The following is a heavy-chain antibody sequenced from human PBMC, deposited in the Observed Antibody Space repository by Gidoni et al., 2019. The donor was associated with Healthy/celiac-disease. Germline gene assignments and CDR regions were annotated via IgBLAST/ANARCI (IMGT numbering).Heavy chain of an antibody. J-gene: IGHJ4*02. D-gene: IGHD4-17*01. CDR1: GFSLSTSGMC. CDR2: IDWDDDK. CDR3: ARMLSYGDYGSFDY. Sequence: QVTLRESGPALVKPTQTLTLTCTFSGFSLSTSGMCVSWIRQPPGKALEWLALIDWDDDKYYSTSLKTRLTISKDTSKNQVVLTMTNMDPVDTATYYCARMLSYGDYGSFDYWGQGTLVTVSS. V-gene: IGHV2-70*01.